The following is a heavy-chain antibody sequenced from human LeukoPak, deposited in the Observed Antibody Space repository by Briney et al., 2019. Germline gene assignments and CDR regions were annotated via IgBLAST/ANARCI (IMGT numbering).Heavy chain of an antibody. CDR3: ARHPNDILTGYWTDGVDY. D-gene: IGHD3-9*01. CDR2: IYPGDSDT. Sequence: HGESLKISCKGSGYSFTSYWIGWVRQMPGKGLEWMGIIYPGDSDTRYSPSFQGQVTISADKSISTAYLQWSSLKASDTAMYYCARHPNDILTGYWTDGVDYWGQGTLVTVSS. J-gene: IGHJ4*02. V-gene: IGHV5-51*01. CDR1: GYSFTSYW.